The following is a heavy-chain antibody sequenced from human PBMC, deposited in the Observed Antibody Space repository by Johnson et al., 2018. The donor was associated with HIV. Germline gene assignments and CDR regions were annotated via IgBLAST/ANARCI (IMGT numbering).Heavy chain of an antibody. V-gene: IGHV3-30*14. Sequence: QVQLVESGGGVVQPGRSLRLSCAASGFTFSSYAMHWVRQAPGKGLEWVAVISYDGSNKYYADSVKGRFTISRDNSKNTLYLEMTSLRTEDTAVYYCAGAAGVNVVVEAFDLWGQGTMVTVSS. CDR3: AGAAGVNVVVEAFDL. CDR2: ISYDGSNK. CDR1: GFTFSSYA. D-gene: IGHD2-15*01. J-gene: IGHJ3*01.